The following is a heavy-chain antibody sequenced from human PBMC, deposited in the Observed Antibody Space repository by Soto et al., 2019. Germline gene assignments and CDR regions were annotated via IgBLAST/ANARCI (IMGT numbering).Heavy chain of an antibody. V-gene: IGHV1-69*08. Sequence: QVQLVQSGAEVKKPGSSVKVSCKASGGTFSTYSISWVRQAPGQGIEWMGRIIPILGIANHAEKFQGRVTXTXXKSTSIAYMERSSLRSEDTAVYYCARDRGDGYNWNWGQGTLVTVSS. D-gene: IGHD5-12*01. CDR3: ARDRGDGYNWN. CDR2: IIPILGIA. J-gene: IGHJ4*02. CDR1: GGTFSTYS.